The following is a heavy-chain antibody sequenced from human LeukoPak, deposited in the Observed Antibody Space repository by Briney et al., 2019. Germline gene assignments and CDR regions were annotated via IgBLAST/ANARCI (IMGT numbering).Heavy chain of an antibody. CDR1: GASISGSGYY. CDR2: IYSSGST. V-gene: IGHV4-39*01. CDR3: AKSGGYGLIDY. J-gene: IGHJ4*02. D-gene: IGHD1-26*01. Sequence: SETLSLTCTVSGASISGSGYYWGWIRQPPGKGLEWIGSIYSSGSTYYNASLQSRVTMSIETSKNQISLRLNSVTAADTAMYYRAKSGGYGLIDYWGQGTLVTVSS.